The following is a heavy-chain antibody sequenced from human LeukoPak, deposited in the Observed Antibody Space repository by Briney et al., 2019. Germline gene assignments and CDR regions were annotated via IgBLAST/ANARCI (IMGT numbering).Heavy chain of an antibody. CDR2: IYHSGTT. CDR3: ARDQAWGAAPGREFDY. J-gene: IGHJ4*02. Sequence: SETLSLTCAVSGYSISSGYYWGWIRQPPGKGLEWIGSIYHSGTTYYNPSLKSRVTIPVDTSKNQFSLKLRSVTAVDTAVYYCARDQAWGAAPGREFDYWGQGTLVTVSS. V-gene: IGHV4-38-2*02. CDR1: GYSISSGYY. D-gene: IGHD6-13*01.